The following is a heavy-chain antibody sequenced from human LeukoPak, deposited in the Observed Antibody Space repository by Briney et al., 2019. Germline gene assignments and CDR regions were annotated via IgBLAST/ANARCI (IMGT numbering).Heavy chain of an antibody. V-gene: IGHV3-53*01. CDR2: IYSGGST. J-gene: IGHJ4*02. CDR1: GFIASSNY. D-gene: IGHD1/OR15-1a*01. CDR3: ATGGRSGVALEQ. Sequence: GGSLRLSCVVSGFIASSNYMTWVRQAPGKGLDWISLIYSGGSTYYADSVMGRFTISRDNSKTTLFLQMNSLKAEDTAVYYCATGGRSGVALEQWGQGTLVTVPS.